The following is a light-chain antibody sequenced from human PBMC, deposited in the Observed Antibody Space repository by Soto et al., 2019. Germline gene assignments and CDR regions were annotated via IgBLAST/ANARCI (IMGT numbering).Light chain of an antibody. CDR1: QSVSNN. CDR3: HQYNNCPPIT. Sequence: EIVMTQSPATLSVSPGERATLSCRASQSVSNNLAWYQQKPGQAPRLLIYGASTRATGIPARFSGSGSGTEFTPPTSSRQSADFSVYYCHQYNNCPPITFGQGTRLEIK. CDR2: GAS. J-gene: IGKJ5*01. V-gene: IGKV3-15*01.